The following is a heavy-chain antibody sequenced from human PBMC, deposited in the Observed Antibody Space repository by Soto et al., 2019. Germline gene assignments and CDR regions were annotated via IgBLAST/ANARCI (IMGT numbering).Heavy chain of an antibody. CDR2: IIPIFGTA. CDR3: ARDRPIVATIDYYYYGMDV. Sequence: SVKVSCKASGGTFSSYAISWVRQAPGQGLEWMGGIIPIFGTANYAQKFQGRVTIAADESTSTAYMELSSLRSEDTAVYYCARDRPIVATIDYYYYGMDVWGQGTTVTVSS. V-gene: IGHV1-69*13. D-gene: IGHD5-12*01. J-gene: IGHJ6*02. CDR1: GGTFSSYA.